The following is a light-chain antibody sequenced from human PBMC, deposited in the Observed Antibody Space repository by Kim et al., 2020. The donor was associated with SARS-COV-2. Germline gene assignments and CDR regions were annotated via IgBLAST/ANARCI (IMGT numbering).Light chain of an antibody. Sequence: RKYSTKYCTEPRKPMIDYQFVSWYQHNPGKAPNLLIFGLSTHHLGVSDLFSGSKSGNIISLTISELHAEDEAIYYCSSYTTTLLFGGGTQLTVL. CDR1: RKPMIDYQF. CDR3: SSYTTTLL. V-gene: IGLV2-14*01. CDR2: GLS. J-gene: IGLJ7*01.